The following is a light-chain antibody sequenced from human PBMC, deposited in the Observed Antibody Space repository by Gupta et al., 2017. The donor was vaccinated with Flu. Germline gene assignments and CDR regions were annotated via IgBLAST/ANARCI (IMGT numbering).Light chain of an antibody. CDR2: GAT. CDR3: QQSYTNVLI. CDR1: QNISSY. Sequence: PSSLSASVGDRVTITCRSSQNISSYLNWYQQKPGKAPQLLIYGATTLKSGVPSRFSGSGSGTDYTLTISSLQPDDFATYYCQQSYTNVLIFGQWTTVEIK. V-gene: IGKV1-39*01. J-gene: IGKJ1*01.